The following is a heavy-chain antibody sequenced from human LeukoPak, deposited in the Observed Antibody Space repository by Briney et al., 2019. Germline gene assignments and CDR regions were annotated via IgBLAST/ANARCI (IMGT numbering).Heavy chain of an antibody. CDR1: GGSISSSSYY. J-gene: IGHJ4*02. CDR2: INHSGGT. V-gene: IGHV4-39*07. Sequence: PSETLSLTCTVSGGSISSSSYYWSWIRQPPGKGLEWIGEINHSGGTNYNPSLKSRVTISVDTSKNQFSLKLSSETAADTAVYYCARGSRGSYSRGVDYWGQGTLVTVSS. D-gene: IGHD1-26*01. CDR3: ARGSRGSYSRGVDY.